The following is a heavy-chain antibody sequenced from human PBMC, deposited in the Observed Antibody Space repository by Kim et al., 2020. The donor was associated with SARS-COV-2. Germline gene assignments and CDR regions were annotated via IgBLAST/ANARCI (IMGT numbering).Heavy chain of an antibody. D-gene: IGHD4-17*01. Sequence: ASVKVSCKVSGYTLTELSMHWVRQAPGKGLEWMGGFDPEDGETIYAQKFQGRVTMTEDTSTDTAYMELSSLRSEDTAVYYCATDGAWPTTVTNSEGFDYWGQGTLVTVSS. CDR2: FDPEDGET. J-gene: IGHJ4*02. CDR3: ATDGAWPTTVTNSEGFDY. CDR1: GYTLTELS. V-gene: IGHV1-24*01.